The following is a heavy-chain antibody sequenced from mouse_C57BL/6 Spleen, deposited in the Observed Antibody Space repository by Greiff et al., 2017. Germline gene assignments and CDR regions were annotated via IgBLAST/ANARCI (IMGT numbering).Heavy chain of an antibody. CDR2: IYPGSGST. CDR3: AAKHYGSSYFDY. J-gene: IGHJ2*01. CDR1: GYTFTSYW. D-gene: IGHD1-1*01. Sequence: VQLQQPGAELVKPGASVKMSCKASGYTFTSYWITWVKQRPGQGLEWIGDIYPGSGSTNYNEKFKSKATLTVDTSSSTAYMQLSSLTSEDSAVYYCAAKHYGSSYFDYWGQGTTLTVSS. V-gene: IGHV1-55*01.